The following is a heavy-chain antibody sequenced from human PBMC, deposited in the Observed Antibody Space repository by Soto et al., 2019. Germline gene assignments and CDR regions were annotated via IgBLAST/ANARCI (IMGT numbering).Heavy chain of an antibody. V-gene: IGHV3-23*01. D-gene: IGHD2-2*01. J-gene: IGHJ3*02. Sequence: GGSLRLSCAASGFTFSSYAMSWVRQAPGKGLEWVSAISGSGGSTYYADSVKGRFTISRDNSKNTLYLQMNSLRAEDTAVYYCAKACSTSCYGGDDAFDIWGQGTMVTVSS. CDR3: AKACSTSCYGGDDAFDI. CDR2: ISGSGGST. CDR1: GFTFSSYA.